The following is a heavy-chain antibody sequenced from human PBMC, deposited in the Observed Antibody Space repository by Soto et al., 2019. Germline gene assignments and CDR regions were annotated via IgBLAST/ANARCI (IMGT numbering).Heavy chain of an antibody. CDR3: ARLPSRHLVDY. J-gene: IGHJ4*02. Sequence: SETLSLTCTGSGGSISSYYWSWIRQPPGKGLEWIGSMFYGVSTYYNPSLKSRVTVSVDTSKNQFSLNLRSVTAADTAVYYCARLPSRHLVDYWGQGTLVTVSS. CDR1: GGSISSYY. D-gene: IGHD3-3*02. CDR2: MFYGVST. V-gene: IGHV4-39*01.